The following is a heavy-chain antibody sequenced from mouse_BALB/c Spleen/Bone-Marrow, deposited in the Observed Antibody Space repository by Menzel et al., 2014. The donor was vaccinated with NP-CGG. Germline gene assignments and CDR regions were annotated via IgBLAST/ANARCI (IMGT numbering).Heavy chain of an antibody. J-gene: IGHJ4*01. CDR2: IDTSDSYI. D-gene: IGHD2-4*01. CDR1: GYIFTDKW. Sequence: QVQLQQSGAEFVMPGASVKMSCKASGYIFTDKWMHWVKQRPGQGLEWIGAIDTSDSYINYNQKFKGKASLTVDASSSTAYMHLSSLTSDDSAVYYCARGGHDFSLDYWGQGTSVIVSS. V-gene: IGHV1-69*01. CDR3: ARGGHDFSLDY.